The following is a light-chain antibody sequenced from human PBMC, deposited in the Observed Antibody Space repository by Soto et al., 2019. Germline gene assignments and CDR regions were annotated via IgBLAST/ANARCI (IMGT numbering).Light chain of an antibody. CDR1: QSVSNN. V-gene: IGKV3D-15*01. Sequence: DMVLTQSPSSLSVSPGERAPLSCRASQSVSNNFLAWYQHRPGQAPRLLIYGPSTRATGIPDRFSGSGSGTDFTLTISRLEPEDFAVYYCQQYNNWPPSITFGQGTRLEIK. CDR3: QQYNNWPPSIT. CDR2: GPS. J-gene: IGKJ5*01.